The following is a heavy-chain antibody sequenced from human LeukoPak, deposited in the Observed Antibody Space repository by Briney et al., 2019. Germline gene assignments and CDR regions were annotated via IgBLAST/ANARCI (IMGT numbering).Heavy chain of an antibody. Sequence: ASVKVSCKASGYTFTDFYMLWVRQAPGQGLEWLGWINPNSGGTDYAQKFQGRVTMTRDTSTSTAYMELSRLRSDDTAVYHCARGHGSYYYYMDVWGKGTTVTVSS. D-gene: IGHD3-10*01. J-gene: IGHJ6*03. V-gene: IGHV1-2*02. CDR1: GYTFTDFY. CDR2: INPNSGGT. CDR3: ARGHGSYYYYMDV.